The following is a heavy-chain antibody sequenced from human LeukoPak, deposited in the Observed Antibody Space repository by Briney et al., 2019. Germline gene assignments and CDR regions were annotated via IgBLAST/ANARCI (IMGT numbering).Heavy chain of an antibody. CDR2: ISAYNVNT. CDR3: ARDWVGYYGSGSGGDWFDP. V-gene: IGHV1-18*01. Sequence: ASVKVSCKASGYTFTSYVISWVRQAPGQGLEWMGWISAYNVNTKYTQKLQGRVTMNTDTSTSTDYMELRSLRSDDTAVYNCARDWVGYYGSGSGGDWFDPWGQGTLVTVSS. CDR1: GYTFTSYV. D-gene: IGHD3-10*01. J-gene: IGHJ5*02.